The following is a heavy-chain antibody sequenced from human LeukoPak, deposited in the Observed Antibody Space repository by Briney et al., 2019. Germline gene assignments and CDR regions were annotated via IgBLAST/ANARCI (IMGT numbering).Heavy chain of an antibody. Sequence: ASVKVSCTASGYTFTSYGISWVRQAPGQGLEWMGWISAYNGNTNYAQKLQGRVTMTTDTSTSTAYMELRSLRSDDTAVYYCARDSLISSWYVVTNWFDPWGQGTLVTVSS. CDR3: ARDSLISSWYVVTNWFDP. D-gene: IGHD6-13*01. J-gene: IGHJ5*02. CDR1: GYTFTSYG. V-gene: IGHV1-18*01. CDR2: ISAYNGNT.